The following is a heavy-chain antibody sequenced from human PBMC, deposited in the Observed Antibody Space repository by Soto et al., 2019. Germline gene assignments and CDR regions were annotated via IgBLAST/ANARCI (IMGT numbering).Heavy chain of an antibody. CDR3: ARDMYGRSWYVDY. D-gene: IGHD6-13*01. V-gene: IGHV3-21*02. CDR1: GFTFSSYA. Sequence: EVQLVESGGGLVKPGGSLRLSCADSGFTFSSYAMNWVRQAPGKGLQWVASIASGRNYIHYADKVKGRFTISRDDAKTSLYLEMSSLSAEDTGVYFCARDMYGRSWYVDYWGRGTPVTVAS. CDR2: IASGRNYI. J-gene: IGHJ4*02.